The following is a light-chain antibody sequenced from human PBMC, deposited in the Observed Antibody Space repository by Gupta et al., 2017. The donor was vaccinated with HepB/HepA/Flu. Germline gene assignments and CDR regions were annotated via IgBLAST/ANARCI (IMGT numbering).Light chain of an antibody. J-gene: IGKJ1*01. CDR1: QSITTY. CDR2: AAS. V-gene: IGKV1-39*01. CDR3: QQTYSTPRT. Sequence: DIKMTQSPSSLSASVGDRVTITCRASQSITTYLSWYQQKPGKAPKLLIYAASRLQSGVPSRFSGSASGTDFTLTISSLQPEDFATYYCQQTYSTPRTFGQGTKVEIK.